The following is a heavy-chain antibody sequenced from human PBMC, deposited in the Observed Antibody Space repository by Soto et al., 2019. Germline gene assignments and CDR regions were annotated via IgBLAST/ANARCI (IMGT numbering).Heavy chain of an antibody. CDR2: IKSKTDGGTT. J-gene: IGHJ4*01. Sequence: EVQLVESGGGLVKPGGSLRLSCAASGFTFTNAWINWVRQAPGKGLEWVGRIKSKTDGGTTDYAEPVKGRFAVSRDDSNNMVYLQMNSLKIEETAVYYGTTDSYSTIIIVRFDYWGHGTLVTVSS. D-gene: IGHD3-9*01. V-gene: IGHV3-15*07. CDR3: TTDSYSTIIIVRFDY. CDR1: GFTFTNAW.